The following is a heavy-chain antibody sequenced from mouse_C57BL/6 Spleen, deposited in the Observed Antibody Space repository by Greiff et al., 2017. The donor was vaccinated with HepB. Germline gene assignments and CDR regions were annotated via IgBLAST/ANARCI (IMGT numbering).Heavy chain of an antibody. CDR2: IHPNSGST. J-gene: IGHJ1*03. V-gene: IGHV1-64*01. Sequence: VQLQQSGAELVKPGASVKLSCKASGYTFTSYWMHWVKQRPGQGLEWIGMIHPNSGSTNYNEKFKSKATLTVDKSSSTAYMQLSSLTSEASAVYYCARVREEGYFDVWGTGTTVTVSS. CDR1: GYTFTSYW. CDR3: ARVREEGYFDV.